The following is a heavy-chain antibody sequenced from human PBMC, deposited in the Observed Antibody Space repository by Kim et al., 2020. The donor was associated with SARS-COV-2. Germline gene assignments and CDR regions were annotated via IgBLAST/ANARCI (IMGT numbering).Heavy chain of an antibody. CDR3: ARVRWGDYGDYEDY. CDR2: IYSSGST. V-gene: IGHV4-30-4*01. D-gene: IGHD4-17*01. J-gene: IGHJ4*01. Sequence: SETLSLTCTVSGGSISSGDYYWSWIRQPPGKGLEWIGYIYSSGSTYYNPSLKSRVTISADTSKNQFSLKVTFMTAPDTAVYYCARVRWGDYGDYEDYWG. CDR1: GGSISSGDYY.